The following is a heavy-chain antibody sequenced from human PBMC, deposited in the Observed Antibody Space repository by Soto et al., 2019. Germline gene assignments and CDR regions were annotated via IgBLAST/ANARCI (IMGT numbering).Heavy chain of an antibody. CDR2: IYHSGTI. CDR3: ASSKRPTVLVDY. V-gene: IGHV4-4*02. CDR1: GDSINSSNW. J-gene: IGHJ4*02. D-gene: IGHD2-8*02. Sequence: QVQLQESGPGLVKPSGTLSLTCAVSGDSINSSNWWRWVRQPPGKGLELIGEIYHSGTINYNPSLKSRITISLDKYKNQFSLKLNSVTAADTAVYFCASSKRPTVLVDYWGQGALVTVSS.